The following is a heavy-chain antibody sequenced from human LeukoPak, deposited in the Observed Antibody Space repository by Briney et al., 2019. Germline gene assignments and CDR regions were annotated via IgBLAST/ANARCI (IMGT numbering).Heavy chain of an antibody. J-gene: IGHJ5*02. V-gene: IGHV1-8*01. Sequence: ASVKVSSKASGYSFINYDIHWVRQAAGQGLEWMGWMNPNSGNTGYTQKFQGRVTMTRDTSVSTAYMELSSLRYEDTAIYYCARAHSRENMPTANTGCWFDPWGQGTLVTVSS. CDR3: ARAHSRENMPTANTGCWFDP. CDR1: GYSFINYD. CDR2: MNPNSGNT. D-gene: IGHD5-18*01.